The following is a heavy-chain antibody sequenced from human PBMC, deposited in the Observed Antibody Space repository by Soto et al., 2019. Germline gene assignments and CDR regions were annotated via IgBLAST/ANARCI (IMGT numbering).Heavy chain of an antibody. CDR2: ISAYNGNT. V-gene: IGHV1-18*01. Sequence: ASVKVSCRASGYTFTSYGISWVRQAPGQGLEWMGWISAYNGNTNYAQKLQGRVTMTTDTSTSTAYMELRSLRSDDTAVYYCARWAPTGSSGDFDDLGQGALVTVCS. CDR3: ARWAPTGSSGDFDD. J-gene: IGHJ4*02. D-gene: IGHD6-19*01. CDR1: GYTFTSYG.